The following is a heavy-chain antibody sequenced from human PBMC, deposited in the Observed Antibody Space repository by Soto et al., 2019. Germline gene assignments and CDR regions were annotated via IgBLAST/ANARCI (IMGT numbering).Heavy chain of an antibody. V-gene: IGHV3-23*01. CDR3: AKGINRDSSEEDY. J-gene: IGHJ4*02. Sequence: GGSLRLSCAASGFIFSSYAMSWVRQAPGKGLDWVSSIRGGSEVTFYGDSVKGRFTVSRDNSRNTVYLQMNNLGVEDTAIYYCAKGINRDSSEEDYWGQGTRVTVSS. D-gene: IGHD6-6*01. CDR2: IRGGSEVT. CDR1: GFIFSSYA.